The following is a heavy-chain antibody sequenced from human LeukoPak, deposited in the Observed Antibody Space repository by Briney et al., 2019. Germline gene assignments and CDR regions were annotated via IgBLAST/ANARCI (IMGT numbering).Heavy chain of an antibody. V-gene: IGHV1-18*01. J-gene: IGHJ4*02. CDR3: ARAHSSSWYPIPFDY. Sequence: GASVKVSCKASGYTFTSYGISWVRQAPGQGLEWMGWISAYNGNAKYAQKFQGRVTMTTDTSTSTAYMELRSLRSDDTAVYYCARAHSSSWYPIPFDYWGQGTLVTVSS. CDR2: ISAYNGNA. CDR1: GYTFTSYG. D-gene: IGHD6-13*01.